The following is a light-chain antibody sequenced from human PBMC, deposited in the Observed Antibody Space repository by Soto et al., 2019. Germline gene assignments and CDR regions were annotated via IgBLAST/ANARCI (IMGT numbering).Light chain of an antibody. Sequence: QSALTQPASVSGSPGQSITISCTGTSSGVGSYNLVSWYQHRPGKAPKLIIYEVNKRPSGVSNRFSGSKSGITASLTISGLEAEDEADYYCCSCAGIPTYNLWVFGAGTKLTVL. CDR2: EVN. CDR3: CSCAGIPTYNLWV. J-gene: IGLJ3*02. V-gene: IGLV2-23*02. CDR1: SSGVGSYNL.